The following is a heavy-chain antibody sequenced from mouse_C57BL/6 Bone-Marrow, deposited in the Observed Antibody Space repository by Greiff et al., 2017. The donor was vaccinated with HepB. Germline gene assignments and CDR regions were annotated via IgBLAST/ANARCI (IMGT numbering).Heavy chain of an antibody. Sequence: EVQRVESGPGLVKPSQSLSLTCSVTGYSITSGYYWNWIRQFPGNKLEWMGYISYDGSNNYNPSLKNRISITRDTSKNQFFLKLNSVTTEDTATYYCAREGSNYYGSTHWYFDVWGTGTTVTVSS. D-gene: IGHD1-1*01. V-gene: IGHV3-6*01. J-gene: IGHJ1*03. CDR3: AREGSNYYGSTHWYFDV. CDR1: GYSITSGYY. CDR2: ISYDGSN.